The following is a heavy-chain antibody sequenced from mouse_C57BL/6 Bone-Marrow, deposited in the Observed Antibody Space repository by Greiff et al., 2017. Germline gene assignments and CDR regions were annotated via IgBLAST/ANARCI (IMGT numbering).Heavy chain of an antibody. CDR3: ARQNYGSSYDY. D-gene: IGHD1-1*01. J-gene: IGHJ2*01. Sequence: EVHLVESGGGLVQPGGSLKLSCAASGFTFSDYGMAWVRQAPRKGPEWVAFFSNLAYSIYYADTVTGRFTISRENAKNTLYLEMSSLRSEDTAMYYCARQNYGSSYDYWGQGTTLTVSS. CDR1: GFTFSDYG. V-gene: IGHV5-15*01. CDR2: FSNLAYSI.